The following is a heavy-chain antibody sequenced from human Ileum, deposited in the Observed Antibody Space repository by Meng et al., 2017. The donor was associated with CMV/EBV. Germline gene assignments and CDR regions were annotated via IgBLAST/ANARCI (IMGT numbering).Heavy chain of an antibody. Sequence: GESLKISCAASGFTFSSYGMHWVRQAPGKGLEWVAFIRYDGSNKYYADSVKGRFTISRDNSKNTLYLQMNSLRAEDTAVYYCAKVVEIGYCSSTNCRPDYYYYGMDVWGQGTTVTVSS. CDR2: IRYDGSNK. D-gene: IGHD2-2*03. CDR1: GFTFSSYG. V-gene: IGHV3-30*02. J-gene: IGHJ6*02. CDR3: AKVVEIGYCSSTNCRPDYYYYGMDV.